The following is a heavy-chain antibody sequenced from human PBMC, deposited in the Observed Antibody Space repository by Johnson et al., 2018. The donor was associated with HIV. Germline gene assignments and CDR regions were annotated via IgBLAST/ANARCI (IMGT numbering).Heavy chain of an antibody. J-gene: IGHJ3*01. CDR2: ISYDGSNK. D-gene: IGHD2-8*01. Sequence: QVQLVESGGGVVQPGRSLRLSCAASGFTFSSYAMHWVRQAPGKGLEWVAVISYDGSNKYYADSVKGRFTISRDNSKNTLYLQMNSLRAEDTAVYYCAKDLVLMDFGGAFDVWGQGTMVTVSS. CDR3: AKDLVLMDFGGAFDV. CDR1: GFTFSSYA. V-gene: IGHV3-30*04.